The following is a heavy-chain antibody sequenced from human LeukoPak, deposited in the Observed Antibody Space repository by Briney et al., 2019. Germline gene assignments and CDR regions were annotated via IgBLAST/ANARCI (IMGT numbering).Heavy chain of an antibody. Sequence: GGSLRPSCAAYGFTFGSYWMSWVSQAPGKGLEWVANIKQDGSEKYYVDSVKGGFTISRDNGKNSLYLQMNSLRAEDTAVYYCARDGYSHPHGYWGQGTLVTVSS. D-gene: IGHD5-18*01. V-gene: IGHV3-7*05. CDR3: ARDGYSHPHGY. CDR1: GFTFGSYW. CDR2: IKQDGSEK. J-gene: IGHJ4*02.